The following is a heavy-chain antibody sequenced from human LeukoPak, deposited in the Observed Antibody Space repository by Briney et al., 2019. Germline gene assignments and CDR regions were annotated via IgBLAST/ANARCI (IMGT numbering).Heavy chain of an antibody. CDR2: IYTSGST. CDR3: ARDNYYDSSGYYYYYYYMDV. D-gene: IGHD3-22*01. Sequence: SGTLSLTCTVSGGSISSYYWSWIRQPAGKGLEWIGRIYTSGSTNYNPSLKSRVTMSVDTSKNQFSLKLSSVTAADTAVYYCARDNYYDSSGYYYYYYYMDVWGKGTTVTISS. J-gene: IGHJ6*03. V-gene: IGHV4-4*07. CDR1: GGSISSYY.